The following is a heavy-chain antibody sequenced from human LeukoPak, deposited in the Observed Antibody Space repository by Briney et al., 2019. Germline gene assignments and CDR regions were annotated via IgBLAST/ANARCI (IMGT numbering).Heavy chain of an antibody. V-gene: IGHV3-74*01. CDR2: INSDGSST. D-gene: IGHD6-19*01. Sequence: PGGSLRLSCAASGFIFSSYWMHWVRQAPGKGLVWVSHINSDGSSTSYADSVKGRFTISRDNAKNTLYLQTNSLRAEDTAVYYCARGVAGTGYFDLWGRGTLVTVPS. J-gene: IGHJ2*01. CDR3: ARGVAGTGYFDL. CDR1: GFIFSSYW.